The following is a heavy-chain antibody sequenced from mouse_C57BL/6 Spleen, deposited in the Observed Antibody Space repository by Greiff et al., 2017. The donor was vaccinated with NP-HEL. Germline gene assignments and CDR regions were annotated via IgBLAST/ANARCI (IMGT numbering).Heavy chain of an antibody. V-gene: IGHV1-82*01. CDR2: IYPGDGDT. D-gene: IGHD6-1*01. CDR3: ASSLWDAWFAY. Sequence: VQLQQSGPELVKPGASVKISCKASGYAFSSSWMNWVKQRPGKGLEWIGRIYPGDGDTNYNGKFKGKATLTADKSSSTAYMQLSSLTSEDSAVYFCASSLWDAWFAYWGQGTLVTVSA. CDR1: GYAFSSSW. J-gene: IGHJ3*01.